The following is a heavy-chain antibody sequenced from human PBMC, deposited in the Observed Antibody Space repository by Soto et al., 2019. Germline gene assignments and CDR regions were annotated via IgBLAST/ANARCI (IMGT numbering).Heavy chain of an antibody. CDR1: GFTFSTFA. CDR2: ISGSGGTT. J-gene: IGHJ4*02. V-gene: IGHV3-23*01. CDR3: ARGLGRTYFNSSGHYYLDY. Sequence: GGSLRLSCAASGFTFSTFAMSWVRQAPGKGMEWVSAISGSGGTTYNADSVKGRFTISRDNSKNTLYLQMNSLRVEDTAVYYCARGLGRTYFNSSGHYYLDYWGQGTLVTVSS. D-gene: IGHD3-22*01.